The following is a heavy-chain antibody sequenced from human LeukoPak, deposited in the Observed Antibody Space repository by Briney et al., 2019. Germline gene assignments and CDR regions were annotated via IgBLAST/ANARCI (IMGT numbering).Heavy chain of an antibody. CDR1: GSSINNNF. CDR3: ARHRDYYDT. D-gene: IGHD3-22*01. CDR2: VYSTGSA. V-gene: IGHV4-59*08. Sequence: NASETLSLTCTVSGSSINNNFWTWIRQPPGKGLEWIGHVYSTGSANYSPSLKSRVLISGDTSKNQISLKLTSVTAADTAVYFCARHRDYYDTWGHGTLVTVSS. J-gene: IGHJ4*01.